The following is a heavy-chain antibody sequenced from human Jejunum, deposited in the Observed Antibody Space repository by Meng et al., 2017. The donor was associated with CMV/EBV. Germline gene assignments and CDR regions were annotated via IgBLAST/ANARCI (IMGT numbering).Heavy chain of an antibody. CDR1: GCTFTRYP. V-gene: IGHV3-30-3*02. CDR3: VKDVAY. D-gene: IGHD2-21*01. Sequence: QVQLVQSGSELKKPGASVKVSCKASGCTFTRYPMNWVRQAPGKGLEWVAFVPHDGTSKYYADSVKGRFTISRDNSENTLYLQMSSLRAEDTAVYYCVKDVAYWGQGTLVTVSS. J-gene: IGHJ4*02. CDR2: VPHDGTSK.